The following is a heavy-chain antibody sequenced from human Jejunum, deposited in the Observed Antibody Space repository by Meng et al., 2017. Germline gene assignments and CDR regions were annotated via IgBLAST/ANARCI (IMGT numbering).Heavy chain of an antibody. D-gene: IGHD1-26*01. CDR3: AKTRTFLWEKDAFDI. CDR1: GVTFSSHS. CDR2: ISIRGDTT. V-gene: IGHV3-23*01. Sequence: GGSLRLSCAASGVTFSSHSMSWVRQAPGKGLEWVSTISIRGDTTYYADSVRGRFIISRDNSKNTLYLQMNSLRDEDTAVYYCAKTRTFLWEKDAFDIWGQGTMVTVSS. J-gene: IGHJ3*02.